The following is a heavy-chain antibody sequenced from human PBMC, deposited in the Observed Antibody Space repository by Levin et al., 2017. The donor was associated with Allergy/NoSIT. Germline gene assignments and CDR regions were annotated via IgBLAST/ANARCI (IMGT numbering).Heavy chain of an antibody. Sequence: PSETLSLTCAVYGGSFSGYYWSWIRQPPGKGLEWIGEINHSGSTNYNPSLKSRVTISVDTSKNQFSLKLSSVTAADTAVYYCARVEGPYYDILTGSQRSSHYFDYWGQGTLVTVSS. V-gene: IGHV4-34*01. CDR1: GGSFSGYY. D-gene: IGHD3-9*01. CDR2: INHSGST. CDR3: ARVEGPYYDILTGSQRSSHYFDY. J-gene: IGHJ4*02.